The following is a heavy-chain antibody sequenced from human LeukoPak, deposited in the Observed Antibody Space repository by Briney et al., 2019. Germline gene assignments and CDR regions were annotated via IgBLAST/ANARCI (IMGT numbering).Heavy chain of an antibody. V-gene: IGHV3-66*01. CDR3: ARGFPGSYYFDY. CDR2: IYSGGST. J-gene: IGHJ4*02. Sequence: GSLRLSCAASGFTVSSNYMSWVRQAPGKGLEWVSVIYSGGSTYYADSVKGRFTISRDNSKNTLYLQLNSLRAEDTAVYYCARGFPGSYYFDYWGQGTLVTVSS. D-gene: IGHD3-10*01. CDR1: GFTVSSNY.